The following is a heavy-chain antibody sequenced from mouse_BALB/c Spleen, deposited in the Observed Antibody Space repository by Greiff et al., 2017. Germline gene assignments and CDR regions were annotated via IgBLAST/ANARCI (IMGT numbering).Heavy chain of an antibody. D-gene: IGHD2-2*01. CDR3: ARGYHEGFAY. Sequence: EVQLVESGGGLVQPGGSRKLSCAASGFTFSSFGMHWVRQAPEKGLEWVAYISSGSSTIYYADTVKGRFTISRDNPKNTLFLQMTSLRSEDTAMYYCARGYHEGFAYWGQGTLVTVSA. J-gene: IGHJ3*01. V-gene: IGHV5-17*02. CDR2: ISSGSSTI. CDR1: GFTFSSFG.